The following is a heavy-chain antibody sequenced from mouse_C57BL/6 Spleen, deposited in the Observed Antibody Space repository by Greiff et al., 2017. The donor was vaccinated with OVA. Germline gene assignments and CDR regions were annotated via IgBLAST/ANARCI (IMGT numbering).Heavy chain of an antibody. J-gene: IGHJ3*01. CDR1: GYSITSGYY. CDR3: ARDRYGSSYGAWFAY. CDR2: ISYDGSN. V-gene: IGHV3-6*01. D-gene: IGHD1-1*01. Sequence: EVKLQESGPGLVKPSQSLSLTCSVTGYSITSGYYWNWIRQFPGNKLEWMGYISYDGSNNYNPSLKNRISITRDTSKNQFFLKLNSVTTEDTATYYCARDRYGSSYGAWFAYWGQGTLVTVSA.